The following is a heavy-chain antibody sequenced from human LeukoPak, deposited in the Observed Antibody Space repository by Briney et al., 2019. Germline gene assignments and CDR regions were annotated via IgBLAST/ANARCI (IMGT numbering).Heavy chain of an antibody. CDR3: ARGASITMVRGAPLDY. CDR2: IYTSGST. CDR1: GGSISSGRYY. J-gene: IGHJ4*02. V-gene: IGHV4-61*02. D-gene: IGHD3-10*01. Sequence: DPSETLSLTCTVPGGSISSGRYYWSWIRQPAGKGLEWIERIYTSGSTNYKPSLKSRVTISVDTSKNQFSLKLSSVTAADTAVYYCARGASITMVRGAPLDYWGQGTLVTVSS.